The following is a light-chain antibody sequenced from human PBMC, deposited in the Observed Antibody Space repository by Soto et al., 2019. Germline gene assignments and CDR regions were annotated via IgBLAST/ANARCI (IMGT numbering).Light chain of an antibody. Sequence: DIQMTQSPSSLSASMGDRITITCRASQSISHYLSWYQQKAGTAPKLLIHGASSLQGGVPSRFSGSGSGTDFTLTINSLQPEDFATYYCLQGYETPRTFGQGTRVEIK. CDR3: LQGYETPRT. V-gene: IGKV1-39*01. CDR1: QSISHY. CDR2: GAS. J-gene: IGKJ1*01.